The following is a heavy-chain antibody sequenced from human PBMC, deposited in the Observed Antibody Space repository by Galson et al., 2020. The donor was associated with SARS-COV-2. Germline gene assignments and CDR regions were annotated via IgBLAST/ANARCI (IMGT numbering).Heavy chain of an antibody. D-gene: IGHD4-17*01. J-gene: IGHJ3*02. V-gene: IGHV5-51*01. CDR2: IYPGDSDT. Sequence: LEWMGIIYPGDSDTRKSPSFQGQVTISVDKSINTAYLQWSSLTASDTAIYYCARCDYGDYNAFDIWGQGTMITVSS. CDR3: ARCDYGDYNAFDI.